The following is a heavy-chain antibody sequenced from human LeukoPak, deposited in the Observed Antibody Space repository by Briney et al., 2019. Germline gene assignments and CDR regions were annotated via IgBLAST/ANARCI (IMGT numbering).Heavy chain of an antibody. Sequence: GGSLRLSCAASGFTFDDYAMHWVRQAPGKGLEWVSGISWNSGSIGYADSAKGRFTISRDNAKNSLYLQMNSLRAEDTALYYCAKAKSNMVRGDIDYWGQGTLVTVSS. J-gene: IGHJ4*02. CDR3: AKAKSNMVRGDIDY. D-gene: IGHD3-10*01. CDR2: ISWNSGSI. V-gene: IGHV3-9*01. CDR1: GFTFDDYA.